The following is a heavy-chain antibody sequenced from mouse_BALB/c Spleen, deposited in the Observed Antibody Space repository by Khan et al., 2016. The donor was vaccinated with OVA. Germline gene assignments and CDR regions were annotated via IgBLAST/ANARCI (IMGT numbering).Heavy chain of an antibody. CDR3: ARGYDFFAY. Sequence: EVQLQQSGPDLVKTGASVKISCKASGYSFTAYYMNWVKRSHGKSLEWIGRINPNTDNTNYNKKFKGKATLTVDTSASTAYMELRSLTSEDSAVYFCARGYDFFAYWGQGTLVTVSA. D-gene: IGHD2-14*01. CDR1: GYSFTAYY. V-gene: IGHV1-26*01. J-gene: IGHJ3*01. CDR2: INPNTDNT.